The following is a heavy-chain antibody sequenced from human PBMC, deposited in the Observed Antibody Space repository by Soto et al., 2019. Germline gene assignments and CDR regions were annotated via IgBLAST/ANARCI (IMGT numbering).Heavy chain of an antibody. CDR3: ARYKSNYYYGMDV. CDR1: GGSVSSSRYY. V-gene: IGHV4-61*01. J-gene: IGHJ6*02. D-gene: IGHD1-20*01. CDR2: ISNCGIT. Sequence: SETLSLTCIVSGGSVSSSRYYWTCIRQPPGKGLEWIGYISNCGITNYNPSLKSRVTMSVDTSKNQFSLKLSSVTAADTAVYYCARYKSNYYYGMDVWGQGTTVTVSS.